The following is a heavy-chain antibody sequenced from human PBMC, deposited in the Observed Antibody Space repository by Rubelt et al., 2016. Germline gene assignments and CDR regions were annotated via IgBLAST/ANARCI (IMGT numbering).Heavy chain of an antibody. J-gene: IGHJ4*02. V-gene: IGHV4-39*01. CDR3: ARLLTELVYFDD. CDR1: GGSISSSSYY. Sequence: QLQLQESGPGLVKPSETLSLTCTVSGGSISSSSYYWGWIRQPPGKGLEWIGSIYYSGGTYYNPSLKRRVTISVDTSKNQFSLNVSSVTAADTAVYYCARLLTELVYFDDWGQGTLVTVSS. D-gene: IGHD6-6*01. CDR2: IYYSGGT.